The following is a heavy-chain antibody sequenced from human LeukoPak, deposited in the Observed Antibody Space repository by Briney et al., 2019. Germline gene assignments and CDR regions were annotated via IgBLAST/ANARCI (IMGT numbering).Heavy chain of an antibody. J-gene: IGHJ3*02. CDR1: GASISSSSYF. CDR2: VYYSGRT. V-gene: IGHV4-39*01. Sequence: PSETLSLTCTVSGASISSSSYFWGWIRQSPGKGLEYIGSVYYSGRTYYNPSLKCRVTISLDTSTNQFSLRLTSVTAADTAVYYCARPLDTSLANPFDIWGHGTMVTVSS. CDR3: ARPLDTSLANPFDI. D-gene: IGHD3-16*01.